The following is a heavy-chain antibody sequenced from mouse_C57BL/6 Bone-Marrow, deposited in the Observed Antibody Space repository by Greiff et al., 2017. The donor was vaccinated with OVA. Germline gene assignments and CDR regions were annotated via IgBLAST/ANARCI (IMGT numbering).Heavy chain of an antibody. D-gene: IGHD1-1*01. Sequence: QVQLKQPGAELVKPGASVKLSCKASGYTFTSYWMHWVKQRPGQGLEWIGMIHPNSGSTNYNEKFKSKATLTVDKSCRTAYMQLSSLTSEDSAVYYCARDYGSWYFDVWGTGTTVTVSS. CDR2: IHPNSGST. CDR3: ARDYGSWYFDV. V-gene: IGHV1-64*01. J-gene: IGHJ1*03. CDR1: GYTFTSYW.